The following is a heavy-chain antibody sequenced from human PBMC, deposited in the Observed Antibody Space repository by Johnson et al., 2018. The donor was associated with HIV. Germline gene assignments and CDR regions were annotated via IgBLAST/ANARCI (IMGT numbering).Heavy chain of an antibody. D-gene: IGHD3-22*01. J-gene: IGHJ3*02. Sequence: QMQLVESGGGVVQPGRSLRLSCAASGFTFSSYAMHWVRQAPGKGLEWVAVLSYDGTDKYYADSVKGRFTISRDNSKSTFFLQMNSLTPEDTVVYYCARERDYYDSFRLDHDAVDIWGQGTMVTVSS. CDR3: ARERDYYDSFRLDHDAVDI. V-gene: IGHV3-30*04. CDR2: LSYDGTDK. CDR1: GFTFSSYA.